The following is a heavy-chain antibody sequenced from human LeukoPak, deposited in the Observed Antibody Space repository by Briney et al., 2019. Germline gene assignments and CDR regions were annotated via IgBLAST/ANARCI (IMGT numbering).Heavy chain of an antibody. CDR2: ISAYNGNT. V-gene: IGHV1-18*01. J-gene: IGHJ4*02. Sequence: ASVKVSCKASGYTFTSYGISWVRQAPGQGLEWMGWISAYNGNTNYAQKLQGRVTMTTDTSTSTAYIELRSLRSDDTAVYYCATEGISSGYYPYYFDYWGQGTLVTVSS. CDR1: GYTFTSYG. D-gene: IGHD3-22*01. CDR3: ATEGISSGYYPYYFDY.